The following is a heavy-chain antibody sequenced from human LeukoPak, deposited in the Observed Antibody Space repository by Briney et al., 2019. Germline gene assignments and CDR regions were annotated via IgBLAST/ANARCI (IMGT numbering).Heavy chain of an antibody. D-gene: IGHD3-10*01. CDR3: ARVASEDHTGGAFDY. CDR2: INWNGGST. CDR1: GFTFDDYG. V-gene: IGHV3-20*04. Sequence: GGSLRLSCAASGFTFDDYGMSWVRQAPGKGLEWVSGINWNGGSTGYADSVKGRFTISRDNAKNSLYLQMNSLKAEDTALYYCARVASEDHTGGAFDYWGQGTLVTVSS. J-gene: IGHJ4*02.